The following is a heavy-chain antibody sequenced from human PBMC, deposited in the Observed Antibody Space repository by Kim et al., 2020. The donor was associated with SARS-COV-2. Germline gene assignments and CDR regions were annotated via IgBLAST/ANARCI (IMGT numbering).Heavy chain of an antibody. J-gene: IGHJ6*02. CDR1: GFTFSSYG. Sequence: GGSLRLSCAASGFTFSSYGMHWVRQAPGKGLEWVAVIWYDGSNKYYADSVKGRFTISRDNSKNTLYLQMNSLRAEDTAVYYCAKYDYGENYGMDVWGQGTTVTVSS. D-gene: IGHD4-17*01. V-gene: IGHV3-33*06. CDR2: IWYDGSNK. CDR3: AKYDYGENYGMDV.